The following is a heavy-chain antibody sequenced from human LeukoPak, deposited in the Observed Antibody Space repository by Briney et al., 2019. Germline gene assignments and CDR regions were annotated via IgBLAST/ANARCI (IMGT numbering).Heavy chain of an antibody. CDR2: INWNGGST. J-gene: IGHJ3*02. V-gene: IGHV3-20*04. Sequence: GGSLRLSCAASGFTFDDYGMSWVRQAPGKGLEWVSGINWNGGSTGYADSVKGRFTISRDNAKNSPYLQMNSLRAEDTALYYCARGGATVSAFDIWGQGTMVTVSS. D-gene: IGHD1-26*01. CDR3: ARGGATVSAFDI. CDR1: GFTFDDYG.